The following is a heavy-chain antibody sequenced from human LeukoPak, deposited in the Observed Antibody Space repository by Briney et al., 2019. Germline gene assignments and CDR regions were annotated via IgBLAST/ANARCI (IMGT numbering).Heavy chain of an antibody. CDR3: ARWGYSSSWYYFDY. CDR1: GYSISSGYY. V-gene: IGHV4-38-2*02. CDR2: IYHSGSN. Sequence: PSETLSLTCTVSGYSISSGYYWGWIRQPPGKGLEWIGSIYHSGSNYYNPSLKSRVTISVDTSKNQFSLKLSSVTVADTAVYYCARWGYSSSWYYFDYWGQGTLVTVSS. J-gene: IGHJ4*02. D-gene: IGHD6-13*01.